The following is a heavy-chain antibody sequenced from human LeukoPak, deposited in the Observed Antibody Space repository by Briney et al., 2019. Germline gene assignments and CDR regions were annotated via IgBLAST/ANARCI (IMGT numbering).Heavy chain of an antibody. CDR3: ARGPYSYDSSGAFDI. CDR2: ISSSGST. J-gene: IGHJ3*02. V-gene: IGHV4-61*02. D-gene: IGHD3-22*01. Sequence: SETLSLTCTVSGDSISSGDYYWSWIRQPAGKGLEWIVRISSSGSTNYNPSLKSRVTISVDTSKNQFSLKLSSVTAADTAVYFCARGPYSYDSSGAFDIWGRGTMVTVS. CDR1: GDSISSGDYY.